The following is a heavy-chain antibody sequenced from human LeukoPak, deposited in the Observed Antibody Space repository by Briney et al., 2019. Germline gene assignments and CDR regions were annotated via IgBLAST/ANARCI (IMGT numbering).Heavy chain of an antibody. CDR2: IYTSGST. Sequence: SETLSLTCTVSGGSISSYYWSWIRQPAGKGLEWIGRIYTSGSTNYNPSLKSRVTMSVDTSKNQFSLKLSSVTAADTAVYYCARQSYDSGSLYYTYWGQGTLVTVSS. J-gene: IGHJ4*02. V-gene: IGHV4-4*07. CDR1: GGSISSYY. CDR3: ARQSYDSGSLYYTY. D-gene: IGHD3-10*01.